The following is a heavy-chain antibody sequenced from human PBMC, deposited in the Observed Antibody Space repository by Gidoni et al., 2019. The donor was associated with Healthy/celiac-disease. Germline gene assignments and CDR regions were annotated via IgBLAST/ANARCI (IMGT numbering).Heavy chain of an antibody. CDR1: GGTFSSYD. CDR2: IIPIFGTA. Sequence: QVQLVQSGAEVKKPGSSVKVSCKASGGTFSSYDISWVRQAPAQGLEWMGGIIPIFGTANYAQKFQGRVTITADESTSTAYMELSSLRSEDTAVYYCARPRYYYDSSGYYYTWDYWGQGTLVTVSS. J-gene: IGHJ4*02. CDR3: ARPRYYYDSSGYYYTWDY. D-gene: IGHD3-22*01. V-gene: IGHV1-69*01.